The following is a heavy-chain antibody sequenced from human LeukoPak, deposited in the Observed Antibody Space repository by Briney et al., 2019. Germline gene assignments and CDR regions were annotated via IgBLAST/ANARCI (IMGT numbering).Heavy chain of an antibody. J-gene: IGHJ4*02. CDR1: GGSISSYY. CDR3: ARVYSCGWYHFADY. Sequence: SETLSLTCTVSGGSISSYYWSWIRQPAGKGLEWIGRIYTSGSTNYNPSLKSRVTMSVDTSKNQFSLKLSSVTAADTAVYYCARVYSCGWYHFADYWGQGTLVTVSS. V-gene: IGHV4-4*07. D-gene: IGHD6-19*01. CDR2: IYTSGST.